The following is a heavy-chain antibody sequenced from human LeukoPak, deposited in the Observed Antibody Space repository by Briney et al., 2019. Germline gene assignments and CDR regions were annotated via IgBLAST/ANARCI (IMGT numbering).Heavy chain of an antibody. CDR1: GGIFNSNA. D-gene: IGHD2-2*01. CDR2: INPNSGDT. J-gene: IGHJ5*02. V-gene: IGHV1-2*02. Sequence: GASVKVSCKASGGIFNSNAISWVRQAPGQGLEWMGWINPNSGDTNYAQKFQGRVTMTRDTSISTAYMELSSLKSDDTAVYYCARAKWESSTTCYGAWGQGTLVTVSS. CDR3: ARAKWESSTTCYGA.